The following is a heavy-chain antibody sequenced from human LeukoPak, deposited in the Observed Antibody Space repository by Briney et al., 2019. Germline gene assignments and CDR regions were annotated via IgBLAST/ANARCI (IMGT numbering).Heavy chain of an antibody. D-gene: IGHD3-10*01. CDR2: ISSSSSYI. J-gene: IGHJ3*02. Sequence: GGSLRLSCAASGFTFSSYSMNWVRQAPGKGLEWVSSISSSSSYIYYADSVKGRFTISRDNAKNSLYLQMNSLRAEDMALYYCAKDIGSLGLDAFDIWGQGTMVTVSS. CDR3: AKDIGSLGLDAFDI. V-gene: IGHV3-21*04. CDR1: GFTFSSYS.